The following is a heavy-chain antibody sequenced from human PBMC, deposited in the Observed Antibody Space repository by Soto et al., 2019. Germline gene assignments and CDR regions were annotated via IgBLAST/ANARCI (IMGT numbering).Heavy chain of an antibody. Sequence: SETLSLTCPVSSDSMTSYYWTWIRQPPGKGLECIGYIYHSGITNYNPSLKSRVTISLDTSKNQLSLRLSSVTAADTAVYYCARMSLFYFFDSWGQGTLVTVSS. D-gene: IGHD3-9*01. CDR3: ARMSLFYFFDS. V-gene: IGHV4-59*01. CDR1: SDSMTSYY. CDR2: IYHSGIT. J-gene: IGHJ4*01.